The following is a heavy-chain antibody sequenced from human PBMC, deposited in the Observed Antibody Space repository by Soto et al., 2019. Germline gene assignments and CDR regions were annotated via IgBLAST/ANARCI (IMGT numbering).Heavy chain of an antibody. Sequence: RRESMGGMNPNSGNTGYAHKFQGRVTMTRNTSISTAYMELSSLRSEDTAVYYCARDRDATGSDGFDIWGQGTMVTVSS. D-gene: IGHD2-15*01. J-gene: IGHJ3*02. V-gene: IGHV1-8*01. CDR3: ARDRDATGSDGFDI. CDR2: MNPNSGNT.